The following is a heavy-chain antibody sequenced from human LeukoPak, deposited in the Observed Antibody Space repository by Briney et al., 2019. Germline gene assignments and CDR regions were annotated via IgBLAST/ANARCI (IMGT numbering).Heavy chain of an antibody. CDR1: GGSISSGGYY. J-gene: IGHJ4*02. V-gene: IGHV4-31*03. Sequence: SQTLSLTCTVSGGSISSGGYYWSWIRQHPGKGLEWIGYIYYSGSTYYNPSLKSRVTISVDTSKNQFSLKLGSVTAADTAVYYCARHSGGYSSSTYFDYWGQGTLVTVSS. CDR3: ARHSGGYSSSTYFDY. CDR2: IYYSGST. D-gene: IGHD6-13*01.